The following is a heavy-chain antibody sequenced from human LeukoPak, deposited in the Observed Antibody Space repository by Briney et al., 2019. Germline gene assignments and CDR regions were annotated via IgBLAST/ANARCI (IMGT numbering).Heavy chain of an antibody. D-gene: IGHD6-6*01. CDR3: ARGDGAARRGYYYYYMDV. CDR1: GGSISSGDYY. J-gene: IGHJ6*03. Sequence: SETLSLTCTVSGGSISSGDYYWSWIRQPPGKGLEWIGYIYYSGSTYYNPSLKSRVTISVDTSKNQFSLKLSSVTAADTAVCHCARGDGAARRGYYYYYMDVWGKGTTVTVSS. V-gene: IGHV4-30-4*08. CDR2: IYYSGST.